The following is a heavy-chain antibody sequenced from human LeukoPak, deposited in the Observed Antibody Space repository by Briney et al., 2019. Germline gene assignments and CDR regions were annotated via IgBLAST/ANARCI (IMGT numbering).Heavy chain of an antibody. J-gene: IGHJ4*02. D-gene: IGHD1-14*01. CDR3: ARDEEAEMSSPPDC. CDR1: GYSMSSGYY. Sequence: SETLSLTCSISGYSMSSGYYWGWIRQPPGKGLEWIGNIYHSGSTYYNPSLKSRVTISGDTSKRQFSLKLSSVTAADTAEYYCARDEEAEMSSPPDCWGQGTLVTVSS. V-gene: IGHV4-38-2*02. CDR2: IYHSGST.